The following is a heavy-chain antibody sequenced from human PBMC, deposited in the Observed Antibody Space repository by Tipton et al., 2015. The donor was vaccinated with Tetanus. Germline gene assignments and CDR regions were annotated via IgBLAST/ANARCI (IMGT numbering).Heavy chain of an antibody. J-gene: IGHJ3*02. V-gene: IGHV1-46*02. CDR1: GGSFHSLS. D-gene: IGHD3-3*01. Sequence: QSGAEVKRPGSSMRVSCKASGGSFHSLSINWVRQAPGQGLEWMGIINPSGGRTNYVQKFQGRLTMTRDKSTSTVYMELSSLRSEDTAVYYCASWSQVESFDIWGQGTMVTVSS. CDR3: ASWSQVESFDI. CDR2: INPSGGRT.